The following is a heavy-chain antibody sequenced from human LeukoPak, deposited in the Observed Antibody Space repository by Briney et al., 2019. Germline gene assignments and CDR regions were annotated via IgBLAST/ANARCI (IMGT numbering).Heavy chain of an antibody. Sequence: PGGSLRLSCAVSGFSVRDNYLNRVRQTPGGGLECVSVLYSGGAAYYADSVKGRFTISRDTSKNTLSLQMNSLRVEDTALYYCARGTFSPQGSYYGHWGQGTRVTVSS. J-gene: IGHJ4*02. CDR1: GFSVRDNY. V-gene: IGHV3-53*01. CDR3: ARGTFSPQGSYYGH. D-gene: IGHD3-10*01. CDR2: LYSGGAA.